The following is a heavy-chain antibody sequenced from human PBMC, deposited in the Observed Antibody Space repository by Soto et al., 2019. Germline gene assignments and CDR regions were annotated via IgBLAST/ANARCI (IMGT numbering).Heavy chain of an antibody. CDR3: SRNYHDSGGGFDY. CDR2: MYSGGST. J-gene: IGHJ4*02. D-gene: IGHD3-22*01. V-gene: IGHV3-53*01. CDR1: GFAVSSNY. Sequence: EVQLVESGGGLIQPGWSLRLSCAASGFAVSSNYMSWVRQAPGKGLEWVSGMYSGGSTYYADSVKGRFTISRDNSKNTLYLQMNSLRAEDTAVYYCSRNYHDSGGGFDYWGQGTLVTVSS.